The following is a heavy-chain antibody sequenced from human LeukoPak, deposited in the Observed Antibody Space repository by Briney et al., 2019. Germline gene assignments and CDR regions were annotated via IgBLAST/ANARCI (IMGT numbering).Heavy chain of an antibody. CDR3: AKEVHYYYDSSGYDY. Sequence: PGGSLRLSCAASGFTFSSYAMSWVRQAPRKGLEWVSAISGSGGSTYYADSVKGRFTISRDNSKNTLYLQMNSLRAEDTAVYYCAKEVHYYYDSSGYDYWGQGTLVTVSS. J-gene: IGHJ4*02. CDR1: GFTFSSYA. V-gene: IGHV3-23*01. D-gene: IGHD3-22*01. CDR2: ISGSGGST.